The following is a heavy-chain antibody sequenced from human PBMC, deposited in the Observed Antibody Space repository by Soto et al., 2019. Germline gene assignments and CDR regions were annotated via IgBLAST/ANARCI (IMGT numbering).Heavy chain of an antibody. CDR1: GSTFVDDA. Sequence: QVRLVQSGAEVKRPGASVKVSCRASGSTFVDDALHWVRKAPGQGLEWVGWMNPKTGHIKSSHKFEDRVSITRDTATSTAYMEMSGLRSEDTAVYFCTREAVVAENWFDPWGQGTLGTVSS. CDR2: MNPKTGHI. J-gene: IGHJ5*02. V-gene: IGHV1-3*01. D-gene: IGHD3-22*01. CDR3: TREAVVAENWFDP.